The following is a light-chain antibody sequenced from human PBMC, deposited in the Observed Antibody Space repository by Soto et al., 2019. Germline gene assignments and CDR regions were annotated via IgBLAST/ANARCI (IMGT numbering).Light chain of an antibody. CDR2: DAS. CDR3: QQYGSSPRWT. Sequence: EVVMTQSPATLSVSPGERATLSCRASESVSRNLAWYQQKPGQAPRLLIYDASTRATGIPDRFSGGGSGTEFTLTISSLQSEDFAVYYCQQYGSSPRWTFGQGTKVDIK. V-gene: IGKV3-15*01. CDR1: ESVSRN. J-gene: IGKJ1*01.